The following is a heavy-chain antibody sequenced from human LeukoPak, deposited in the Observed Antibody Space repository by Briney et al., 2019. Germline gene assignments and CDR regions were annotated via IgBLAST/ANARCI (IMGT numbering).Heavy chain of an antibody. Sequence: SETLSLTCTVSGGSISSGGYYWSWIRQHPGKGLEWIGYIYYSGSTYYNPSLKSRVTISVDTSKNQFSLKLSSVTAADTAVYYCASYIVVVPAATPLSDAFDIWGQGTMVTVSS. CDR3: ASYIVVVPAATPLSDAFDI. V-gene: IGHV4-31*03. CDR1: GGSISSGGYY. J-gene: IGHJ3*02. D-gene: IGHD2-2*01. CDR2: IYYSGST.